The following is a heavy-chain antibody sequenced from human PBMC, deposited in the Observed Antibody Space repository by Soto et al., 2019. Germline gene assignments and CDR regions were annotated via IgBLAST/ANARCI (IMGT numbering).Heavy chain of an antibody. CDR1: GFTFINYA. Sequence: EVQVLESGGGLVQPGGSLRLSCAGFGFTFINYAMNWVRQAPGKGLEWVPSISGGGDAAFFPDSVRGRFTISRDNSKNTVTLQMNSLGVDDTAVYYCARKILGSTTRPNYWYFDLWGRGTLVTVSS. CDR2: ISGGGDAA. D-gene: IGHD7-27*01. CDR3: ARKILGSTTRPNYWYFDL. V-gene: IGHV3-23*01. J-gene: IGHJ2*01.